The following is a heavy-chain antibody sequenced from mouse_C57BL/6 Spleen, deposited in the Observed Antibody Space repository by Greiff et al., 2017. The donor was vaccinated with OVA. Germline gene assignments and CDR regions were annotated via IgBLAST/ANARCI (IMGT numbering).Heavy chain of an antibody. CDR1: GFTFSSYG. J-gene: IGHJ1*03. Sequence: EVKVVESGGDLVKPGGSLKLSCAASGFTFSSYGMSWVRQTPDKRLEWVATISSGGRYTYYPDSVKGRFTISRDNAKNTLYLQMSSLKSEDTAMYYCASRTGTGYFDVWGTGTTVTVSS. V-gene: IGHV5-6*02. CDR3: ASRTGTGYFDV. CDR2: ISSGGRYT. D-gene: IGHD4-1*01.